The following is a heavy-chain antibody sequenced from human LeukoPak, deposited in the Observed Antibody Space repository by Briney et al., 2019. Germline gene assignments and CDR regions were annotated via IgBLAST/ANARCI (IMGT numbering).Heavy chain of an antibody. CDR3: ARVTTVTSYYFDY. CDR2: INHSGST. J-gene: IGHJ4*02. D-gene: IGHD4-17*01. V-gene: IGHV4-34*09. CDR1: GGSFSGYY. Sequence: SETLSLTCAVYGGSFSGYYWSWIRQPPGKGLEWIGEINHSGSTNYNPSLKSRVTISVDTSKNQFSLKLSSVTAADTAVYYCARVTTVTSYYFDYWGQGTLVTVSS.